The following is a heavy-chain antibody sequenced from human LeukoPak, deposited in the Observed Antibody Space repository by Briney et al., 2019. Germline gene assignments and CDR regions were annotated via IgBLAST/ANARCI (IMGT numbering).Heavy chain of an antibody. CDR3: ARDSNSDFWSGYYTNYFDY. Sequence: GGSLRLSCAASGFTFSSYAMHWVRQAPGKGLEWVAVISYDGSNKYYADSVKGRFTISRDNSKNTLYLQMNSLRTEDTAVYYCARDSNSDFWSGYYTNYFDYWGQGTLVTVSS. J-gene: IGHJ4*02. D-gene: IGHD3-3*01. V-gene: IGHV3-30*04. CDR1: GFTFSSYA. CDR2: ISYDGSNK.